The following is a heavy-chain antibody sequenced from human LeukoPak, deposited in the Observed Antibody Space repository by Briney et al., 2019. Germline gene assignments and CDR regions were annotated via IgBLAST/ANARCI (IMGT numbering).Heavy chain of an antibody. CDR1: GYTFTSYG. D-gene: IGHD2-21*01. CDR2: ISAYNGNT. Sequence: ASVKVTCKASGYTFTSYGISWVRQAPGQGREWMGWISAYNGNTNYAQKLQGRVTMTTDTSTSTAYMELRSLRSDDTAVYYCARVIAIKVGFDYWGQGTLVTVSS. CDR3: ARVIAIKVGFDY. V-gene: IGHV1-18*01. J-gene: IGHJ4*02.